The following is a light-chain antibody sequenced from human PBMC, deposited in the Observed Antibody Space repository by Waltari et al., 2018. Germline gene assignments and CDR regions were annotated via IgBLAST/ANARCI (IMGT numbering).Light chain of an antibody. CDR1: KLGDQY. Sequence: SYELTQPPSVSVSPGQTATITCSGEKLGDQYISWYQKRPGQPPVVVIYQDNKRPSGIPERFSGANSGDTTTLTISGTQALDEADYYGQAWDSSNVVFGGGTKLTVL. J-gene: IGLJ2*01. CDR3: QAWDSSNVV. CDR2: QDN. V-gene: IGLV3-1*01.